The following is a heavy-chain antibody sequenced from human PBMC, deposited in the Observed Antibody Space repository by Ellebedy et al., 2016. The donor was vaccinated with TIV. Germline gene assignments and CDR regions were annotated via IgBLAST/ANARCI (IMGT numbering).Heavy chain of an antibody. CDR3: ARDVRYSLDV. Sequence: GESLKISXTASGFSFSSYWMHWVRQVPGKGLVWVSRINRDGGSITYANFVKGRFTTSRDNAKKTLFLQMNSLTAEDTAVYYCARDVRYSLDVWGQGTTVTVSS. CDR2: INRDGGSI. CDR1: GFSFSSYW. V-gene: IGHV3-74*01. D-gene: IGHD1-26*01. J-gene: IGHJ6*02.